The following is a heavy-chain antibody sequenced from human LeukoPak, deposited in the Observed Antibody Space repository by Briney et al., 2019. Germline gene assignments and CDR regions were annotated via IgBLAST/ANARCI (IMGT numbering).Heavy chain of an antibody. J-gene: IGHJ3*02. CDR3: AREGLNHYGDSQILAFDI. Sequence: GGSLRLSCAASGFTFSSYAMSWVRQAPGKGLEWVSAISGSGGSTYYADSVKGRFTISRDNAKNSLYLQMNSLRAEDTAVYYCAREGLNHYGDSQILAFDIWGQGTMVTVSS. D-gene: IGHD4-17*01. CDR2: ISGSGGST. V-gene: IGHV3-23*01. CDR1: GFTFSSYA.